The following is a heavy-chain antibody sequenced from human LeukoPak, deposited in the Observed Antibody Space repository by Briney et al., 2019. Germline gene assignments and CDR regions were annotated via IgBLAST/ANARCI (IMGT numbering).Heavy chain of an antibody. Sequence: PGGSLRLSCAASGFTFSSHWMSWVRQAPGKGLEWVANIKQDGSEKYYVDSVKGRFTISRDNAKNSLYLQMNSLRAEDTAVYYCARYYDFWSGYYKYWGQGTLVTVSS. D-gene: IGHD3-3*01. V-gene: IGHV3-7*01. CDR3: ARYYDFWSGYYKY. CDR2: IKQDGSEK. J-gene: IGHJ4*02. CDR1: GFTFSSHW.